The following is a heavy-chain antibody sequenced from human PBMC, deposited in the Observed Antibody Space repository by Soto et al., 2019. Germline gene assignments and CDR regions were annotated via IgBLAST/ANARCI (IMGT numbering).Heavy chain of an antibody. CDR2: INHSGST. Sequence: SETLSLTCAVYGVSFSGYYWTWIRQPPGKGLEWIGEINHSGSTNYNPSLKSRVTISVDTSKNQFSLKLSSVTAADTAVYYCAAQGLYFDYCGQGTLVTVSS. V-gene: IGHV4-34*01. CDR1: GVSFSGYY. CDR3: AAQGLYFDY. J-gene: IGHJ4*02.